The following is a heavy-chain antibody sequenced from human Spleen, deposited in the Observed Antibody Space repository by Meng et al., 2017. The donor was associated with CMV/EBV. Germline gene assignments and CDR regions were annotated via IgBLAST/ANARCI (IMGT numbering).Heavy chain of an antibody. V-gene: IGHV1-2*06. CDR3: ARGYCSSTSCYSGYVDY. D-gene: IGHD2-2*01. CDR2: INPNSGGT. CDR1: GYIFTGYY. Sequence: ASVKVSCKASGYIFTGYYMHWVRQVPGQEFEWMGRINPNSGGTKYAQKFQGRVTMTRDTSISAAYMELSRLRSDDTAVYYCARGYCSSTSCYSGYVDYWGQGTLVTVSS. J-gene: IGHJ4*02.